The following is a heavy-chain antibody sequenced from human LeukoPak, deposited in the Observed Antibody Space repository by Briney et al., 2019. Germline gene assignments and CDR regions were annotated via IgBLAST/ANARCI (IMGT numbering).Heavy chain of an antibody. Sequence: GGSLRLSCAASGSTFSSYWMSWVRQAPGKGLEWVANIKQDGSEKYYVDSVKGRFTISRDNAKNSLYLQMNSLRAEDTAVYYCARVHYDFWSGYYTRAFDIWGQGTMVTVSS. D-gene: IGHD3-3*01. CDR2: IKQDGSEK. J-gene: IGHJ3*02. CDR1: GSTFSSYW. CDR3: ARVHYDFWSGYYTRAFDI. V-gene: IGHV3-7*01.